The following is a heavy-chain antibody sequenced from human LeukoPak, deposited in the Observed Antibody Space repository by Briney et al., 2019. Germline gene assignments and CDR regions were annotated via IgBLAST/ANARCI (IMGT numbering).Heavy chain of an antibody. CDR2: IKEDGSKK. J-gene: IGHJ4*02. Sequence: GGSLRLSCAASGFTFSAYWMTWVRQAPGKGLEWVASIKEDGSKKYYMDSVKGRFTISRDNALKSLYLEMNSLRVEDTAVYYCARAVTSTEGYWGQGTLVTVSS. V-gene: IGHV3-7*03. CDR1: GFTFSAYW. CDR3: ARAVTSTEGY.